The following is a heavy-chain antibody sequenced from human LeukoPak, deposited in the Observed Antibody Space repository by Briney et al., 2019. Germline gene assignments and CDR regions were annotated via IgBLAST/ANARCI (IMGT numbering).Heavy chain of an antibody. CDR3: AKSRIVDRRGYFDY. J-gene: IGHJ4*02. CDR2: IKPDGSDM. CDR1: GFTFSIHY. Sequence: GGSLRLSCVASGFTFSIHYMSWVRQAPGKGLEWVAKIKPDGSDMWYADSVKGRFTVSKDNAKNSLFLQLDTLRVEDTAVYYCAKSRIVDRRGYFDYWGQGTLVTVSS. D-gene: IGHD2-15*01. V-gene: IGHV3-7*01.